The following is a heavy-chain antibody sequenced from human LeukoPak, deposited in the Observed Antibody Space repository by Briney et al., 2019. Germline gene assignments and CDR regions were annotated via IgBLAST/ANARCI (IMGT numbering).Heavy chain of an antibody. J-gene: IGHJ3*02. D-gene: IGHD1-26*01. V-gene: IGHV3-30*02. CDR1: GFTFSSYA. Sequence: GGSLRLSCAASGFTFSSYAMHWVRQAPGKGLEWVAFKRFDGSNKYYVDSVKGRFTISRDNSKNTLYLQMNSLTTEDTAVYYCAKDRGGSHDAFDIWGQGTMVTVSS. CDR3: AKDRGGSHDAFDI. CDR2: KRFDGSNK.